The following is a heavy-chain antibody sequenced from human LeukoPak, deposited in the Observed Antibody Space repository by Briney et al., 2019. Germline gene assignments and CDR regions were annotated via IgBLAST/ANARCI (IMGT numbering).Heavy chain of an antibody. D-gene: IGHD3-22*01. V-gene: IGHV4-38-2*02. CDR2: MYHSGST. J-gene: IGHJ4*02. CDR3: ARDHYYDSSGYSY. Sequence: PSETLSLTCAVSGYSISSGYYWGWFRQPPGKGLEWIGCMYHSGSTYYNPSLKSRVTISVDTSKNQFSLKLSSVTAADTAVYYCARDHYYDSSGYSYWGQGTLVTVSS. CDR1: GYSISSGYY.